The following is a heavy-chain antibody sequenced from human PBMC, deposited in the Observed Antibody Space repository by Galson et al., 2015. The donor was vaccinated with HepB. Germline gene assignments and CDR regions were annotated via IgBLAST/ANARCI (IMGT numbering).Heavy chain of an antibody. D-gene: IGHD4-11*01. J-gene: IGHJ2*01. CDR2: IQDYVNSA. CDR3: AMPSKRLMGDYHDPFHFDL. V-gene: IGHV1-18*01. Sequence: SVKVSCKASGYTLSTYGISWLRQAPGQGLEWIGWIQDYVNSASYAQRFRGRVTMTTDRTTVTAYMELASLTSDDTSMYYCAMPSKRLMGDYHDPFHFDLWGRGTLVTVSS. CDR1: GYTLSTYG.